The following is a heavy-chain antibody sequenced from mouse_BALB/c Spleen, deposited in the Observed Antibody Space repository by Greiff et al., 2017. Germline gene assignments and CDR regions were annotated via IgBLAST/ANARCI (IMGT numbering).Heavy chain of an antibody. Sequence: QVQLQQSGAELVRPGASVTLSCKASGYTFTDYEMHWVKQTPVHGLEWIGAIDPETGGTAYNQKFKGKATLTADKSSSTAYMELRSLTSEDSAVYYCTREGILLRSLDYWGQGTTLTVSS. V-gene: IGHV1-15*01. CDR1: GYTFTDYE. CDR2: IDPETGGT. CDR3: TREGILLRSLDY. J-gene: IGHJ2*01. D-gene: IGHD1-1*01.